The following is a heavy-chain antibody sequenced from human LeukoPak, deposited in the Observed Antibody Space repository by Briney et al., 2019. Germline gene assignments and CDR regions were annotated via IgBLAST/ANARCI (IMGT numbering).Heavy chain of an antibody. D-gene: IGHD7-27*01. V-gene: IGHV3-30*03. CDR3: ASGDFDADY. CDR2: ISYDGSYK. J-gene: IGHJ4*02. Sequence: GGSLRLSCAASGFTFSSYGMHGVRQAPGKGLEWVAVISYDGSYKYYADSVKGRFTISRDNSKNTLYLQVNSLRAEDTAVYYCASGDFDADYWGQGTLVTVSS. CDR1: GFTFSSYG.